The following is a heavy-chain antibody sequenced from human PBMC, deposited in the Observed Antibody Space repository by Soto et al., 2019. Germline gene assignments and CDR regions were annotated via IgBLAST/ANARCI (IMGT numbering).Heavy chain of an antibody. D-gene: IGHD5-18*01. Sequence: PSETLSLTCTVSGGSISSGGYYWSWIRQHPGKGLEWIGDIYYSGSTYYNPSLKSRVTISVDTSKNQFSLKLSSVTAADTAVYYCARDRFRGYSYGYWFDPWGQGTLVTVSS. J-gene: IGHJ5*02. CDR1: GGSISSGGYY. CDR3: ARDRFRGYSYGYWFDP. V-gene: IGHV4-31*03. CDR2: IYYSGST.